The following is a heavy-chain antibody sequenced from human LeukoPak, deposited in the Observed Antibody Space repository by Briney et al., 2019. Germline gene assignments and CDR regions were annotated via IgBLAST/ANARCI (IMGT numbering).Heavy chain of an antibody. CDR2: IYYSGST. CDR1: GGSISSGDYY. Sequence: SETLSLTCTVSGGSISSGDYYWSWIRQPPGKGLEWIGYIYYSGSTYYNPSLKSRVTISVDTPKNQFSLKLSSVTAADTAVYYCARGDILTGTDYWGQGTLVTVSS. V-gene: IGHV4-30-4*01. CDR3: ARGDILTGTDY. D-gene: IGHD3-9*01. J-gene: IGHJ4*02.